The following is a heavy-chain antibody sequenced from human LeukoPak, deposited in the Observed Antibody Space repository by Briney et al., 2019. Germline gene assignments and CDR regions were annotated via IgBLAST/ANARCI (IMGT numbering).Heavy chain of an antibody. J-gene: IGHJ5*02. CDR1: GGSFSGYY. V-gene: IGHV4-34*01. D-gene: IGHD2/OR15-2a*01. Sequence: SETLSLTCAVYGGSFSGYYWSWIRQPPGKGLEWIGEINHSGSTNYNPALKSRVTISVDTSKNQFSLTLSSVTAADTAVYYCSCFSPPPPSWFDPWGQGTLVTVSS. CDR3: SCFSPPPPSWFDP. CDR2: INHSGST.